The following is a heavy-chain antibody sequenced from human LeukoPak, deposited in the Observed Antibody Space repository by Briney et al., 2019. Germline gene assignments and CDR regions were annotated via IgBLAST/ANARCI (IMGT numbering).Heavy chain of an antibody. CDR3: ARSRHCSSTSCYSFDY. CDR2: MSYSGST. V-gene: IGHV4-39*02. D-gene: IGHD2-2*01. J-gene: IGHJ4*02. CDR1: GGSISSSSYY. Sequence: PSETLSLTCTVSGGSISSSSYYWVWIRQPPGKGLEWSVSMSYSGSTYDNPSLKSRSTISVDTPKTHFSLKLSSVTAADTAVYYCARSRHCSSTSCYSFDYWGQGTLVTVSS.